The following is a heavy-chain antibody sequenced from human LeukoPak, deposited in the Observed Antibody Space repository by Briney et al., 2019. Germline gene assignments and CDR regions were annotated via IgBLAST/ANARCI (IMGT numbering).Heavy chain of an antibody. Sequence: PGGSLRLSCAASGFTFSSYAMNWVRQAPGKGLEWVSSISSSSSYIYYADSVKGRFTISRDNAKNSLYLQMNSLRAEDTAVYYCARMGGIVVPAEHHWFDPWGQGTLVTVSS. D-gene: IGHD2-2*01. CDR3: ARMGGIVVPAEHHWFDP. V-gene: IGHV3-21*01. CDR2: ISSSSSYI. CDR1: GFTFSSYA. J-gene: IGHJ5*02.